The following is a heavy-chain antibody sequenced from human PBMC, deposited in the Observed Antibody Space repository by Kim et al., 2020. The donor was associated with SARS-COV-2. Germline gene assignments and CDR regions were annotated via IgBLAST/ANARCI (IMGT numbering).Heavy chain of an antibody. CDR1: GFTFSSYT. J-gene: IGHJ4*02. D-gene: IGHD2-2*01. CDR3: ARLLGLCSTTSCSNDF. V-gene: IGHV3-23*01. Sequence: GGSLRLSCAASGFTFSSYTMSWVRQAPGQGLDWVSVISGSGSHTYYADSVKSRFTISRDNSKNTLYLQMNSLRADDTAVYYCARLLGLCSTTSCSNDFWGQGTLVTVSS. CDR2: ISGSGSHT.